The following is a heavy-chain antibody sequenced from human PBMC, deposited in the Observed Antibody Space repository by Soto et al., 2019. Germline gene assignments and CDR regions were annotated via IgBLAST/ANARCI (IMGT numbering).Heavy chain of an antibody. D-gene: IGHD4-4*01. J-gene: IGHJ4*02. CDR2: IYYSGST. CDR1: GGSISSGDYY. V-gene: IGHV4-30-4*01. Sequence: PSETLSLTCTVSGGSISSGDYYWSWIRQPPGKGLEWIGYIYYSGSTYYNPSLKSRVTISVDTSKNQFSLKLSSVTAADTAVYYCARGAAVTIPSLFDYWGQGTLVTVSS. CDR3: ARGAAVTIPSLFDY.